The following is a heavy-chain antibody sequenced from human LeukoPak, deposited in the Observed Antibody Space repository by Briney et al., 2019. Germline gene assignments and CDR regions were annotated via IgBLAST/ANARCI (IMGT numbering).Heavy chain of an antibody. CDR1: GFTFSNYA. CDR3: ATDQRAHDILTSYYRGVYYYGMDV. J-gene: IGHJ6*02. CDR2: ISYDGSDQ. Sequence: PGGSLRLSCTASGFTFSNYAMHWVRQAPGKGLEWLSFISYDGSDQYNADSVKGRFTISRDNSKNTLYLQMDSLRAEDTAVYFCATDQRAHDILTSYYRGVYYYGMDVWGQGTTVTVSS. D-gene: IGHD3-9*01. V-gene: IGHV3-30*04.